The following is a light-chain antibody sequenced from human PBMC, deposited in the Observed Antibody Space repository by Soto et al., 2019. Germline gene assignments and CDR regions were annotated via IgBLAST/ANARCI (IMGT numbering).Light chain of an antibody. V-gene: IGLV2-14*01. CDR2: DVS. CDR1: NSDVGGYTY. Sequence: QSALTQPASVSGSPGQSITISCTGTNSDVGGYTYVSWYQHHPGKAPKLMIYDVSNRPSGVSNRFSGSKSGNTASLTISGLQADDEADYYCSSYTSSSTPYVFGTGTKLTVL. J-gene: IGLJ1*01. CDR3: SSYTSSSTPYV.